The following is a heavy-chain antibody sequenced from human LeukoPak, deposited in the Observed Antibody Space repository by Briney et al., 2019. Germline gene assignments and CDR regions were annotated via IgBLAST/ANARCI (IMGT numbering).Heavy chain of an antibody. Sequence: GSSVKVSRKASGGTFSSYAISWVRQAPGQGLEWMGRIIPIFGTANYAQKFQGRVTITTDESTSTAYMELSSLRSEDTAVYYCASTGIAVAGTVGGDYWGQGTLVTVSS. V-gene: IGHV1-69*05. J-gene: IGHJ4*02. CDR2: IIPIFGTA. CDR1: GGTFSSYA. CDR3: ASTGIAVAGTVGGDY. D-gene: IGHD6-19*01.